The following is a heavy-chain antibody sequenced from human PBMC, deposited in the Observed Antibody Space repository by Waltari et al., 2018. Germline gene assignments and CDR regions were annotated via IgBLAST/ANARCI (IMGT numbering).Heavy chain of an antibody. J-gene: IGHJ4*02. Sequence: VQLQESGPGLVKPSETMSLTCAVSGYSMSSCYYWGWHRQPPGKGLEWIGSISHSGSTYYNPSPKSRVSISVNTSKNQFSLKLSSVTAADTAGYYCARHSNGDYGVGFDYWGQGTLVTVSS. CDR3: ARHSNGDYGVGFDY. CDR2: ISHSGST. D-gene: IGHD4-17*01. CDR1: GYSMSSCYY. V-gene: IGHV4-38-2*01.